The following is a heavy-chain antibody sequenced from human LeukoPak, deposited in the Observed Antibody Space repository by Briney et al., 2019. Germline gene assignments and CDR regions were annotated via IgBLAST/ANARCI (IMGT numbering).Heavy chain of an antibody. V-gene: IGHV4-61*02. CDR3: GGGPHGY. J-gene: IGHJ4*02. CDR1: GGSISSGSYY. CDR2: IYTSGST. Sequence: SQTLSLTCTVSGGSISSGSYYWSWIRQPAGKGLEWIGRIYTSGSTNYNPSLKSQVTISVDTSKNQFSLKLSSVTAADTAVYYCGGGPHGYWGQGTLVTVSS.